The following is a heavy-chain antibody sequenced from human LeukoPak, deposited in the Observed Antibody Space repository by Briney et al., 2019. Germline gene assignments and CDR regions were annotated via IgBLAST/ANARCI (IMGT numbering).Heavy chain of an antibody. CDR3: AKDIVVVPAAIQGLFYYYYGMDV. V-gene: IGHV3-23*01. D-gene: IGHD2-2*01. Sequence: GGSLRLSCAASGFTFSSYAMNWVRQAPGKGLEWVSVISGSGGSTYYADSVKGRFTISRDKSKSTLYLQMNSLRAEDTAVYYCAKDIVVVPAAIQGLFYYYYGMDVWGQGTTVTVSS. CDR1: GFTFSSYA. J-gene: IGHJ6*02. CDR2: ISGSGGST.